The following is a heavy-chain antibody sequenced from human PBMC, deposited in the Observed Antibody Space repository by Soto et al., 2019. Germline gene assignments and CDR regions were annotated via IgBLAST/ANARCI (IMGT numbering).Heavy chain of an antibody. D-gene: IGHD4-17*01. CDR2: IYYSGST. V-gene: IGHV4-31*03. CDR1: GGSISSGGYY. J-gene: IGHJ5*02. CDR3: ARVGHDYGDYGWFDP. Sequence: SETLSLTCTVSGGSISSGGYYWSRIRQHPRKGLEWIGYIYYSGSTYYNPSLKSRVTISVDTSKNQFSLKLSSVTAADTAVYYCARVGHDYGDYGWFDPWGQGTLVTVSS.